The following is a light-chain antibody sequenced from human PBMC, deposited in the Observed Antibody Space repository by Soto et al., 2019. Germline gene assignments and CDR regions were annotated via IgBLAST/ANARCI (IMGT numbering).Light chain of an antibody. CDR1: QDIRKY. Sequence: DLQMTQSPSSLSASVGDRVTITCQASQDIRKYLIWYQQKPGKAPKLLIYGASNLEVGVPSRFSGGGSGIDFTFTISSLQPEDVATYYCQQYDDLPLIFGPGTKVDIK. V-gene: IGKV1-33*01. J-gene: IGKJ3*01. CDR2: GAS. CDR3: QQYDDLPLI.